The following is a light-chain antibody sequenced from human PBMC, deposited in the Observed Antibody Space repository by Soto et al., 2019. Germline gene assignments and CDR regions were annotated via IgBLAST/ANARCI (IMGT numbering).Light chain of an antibody. CDR2: AAS. CDR1: QTIGNN. CDR3: QYYTNWPSSIT. V-gene: IGKV3-15*01. J-gene: IGKJ5*01. Sequence: VVMTQSPATLYLAPGEIPTLLCRASQTIGNNLAWYQQSPGQAPRTLIYAASTRATGIPPRFSGSGSGTEFTLTIRRLQPEDFAFYYCQYYTNWPSSITLGPWQRLELK.